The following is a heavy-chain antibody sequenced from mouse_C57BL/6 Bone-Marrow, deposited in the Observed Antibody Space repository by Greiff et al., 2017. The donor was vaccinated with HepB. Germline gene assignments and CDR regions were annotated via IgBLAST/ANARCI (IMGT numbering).Heavy chain of an antibody. D-gene: IGHD1-1*01. CDR1: GFTFSDYY. CDR3: ARQVITTVALDY. J-gene: IGHJ2*01. V-gene: IGHV5-12*01. Sequence: EVHLVESGGGLVQPGGSLKLSCAASGFTFSDYYMYWVRQTPEKRLEWVAYISNGGGSTYYPDTVKGRFTISRDNAKNTLYLQMSRLKSEDTAMYYCARQVITTVALDYWGQGTTPTVSS. CDR2: ISNGGGST.